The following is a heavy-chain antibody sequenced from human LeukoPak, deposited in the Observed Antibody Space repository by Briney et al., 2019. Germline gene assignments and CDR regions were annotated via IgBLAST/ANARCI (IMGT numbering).Heavy chain of an antibody. CDR3: ARDYYDSSGTYFDY. J-gene: IGHJ4*02. D-gene: IGHD3-22*01. CDR2: ISYDGSNK. CDR1: GFTFSSYA. V-gene: IGHV3-30*04. Sequence: PGRSLRLSCAASGFTFSSYAMHWVRQAPGKGLEWVAVISYDGSNKYYADSVKGRFTISRDNSKNTLYLQMNSLRAEDTAVYYCARDYYDSSGTYFDYWGQGTLVTVSS.